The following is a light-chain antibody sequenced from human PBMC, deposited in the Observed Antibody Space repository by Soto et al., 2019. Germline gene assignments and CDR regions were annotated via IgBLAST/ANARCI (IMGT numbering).Light chain of an antibody. V-gene: IGKV1-5*03. J-gene: IGKJ1*01. CDR2: KAS. Sequence: IQMTQCPSTLSGSVGDRVTIACRASQALXSRLGWYKQKPGKAPKLLXFKASTLKRGGPSRLSGSGSATEFTLTISSLQPDDFANYYCQQYRTYPMTFGQGTKVDIK. CDR3: QQYRTYPMT. CDR1: QALXSR.